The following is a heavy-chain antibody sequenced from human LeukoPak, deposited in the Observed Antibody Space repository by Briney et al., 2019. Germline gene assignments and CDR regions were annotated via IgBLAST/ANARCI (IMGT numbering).Heavy chain of an antibody. D-gene: IGHD3-22*01. CDR3: ASHDTSNYYLYRYLTN. Sequence: GGSLRLSCVASGFSFSSSAMSWVRQPPGKGLEWVSSITGTGGSIYYADSVKGRFTISRDNSKNTLFPQMNSLRAEDTAVYSCASHDTSNYYLYRYLTNWGQGTLVTVSS. J-gene: IGHJ4*02. CDR2: ITGTGGSI. V-gene: IGHV3-23*01. CDR1: GFSFSSSA.